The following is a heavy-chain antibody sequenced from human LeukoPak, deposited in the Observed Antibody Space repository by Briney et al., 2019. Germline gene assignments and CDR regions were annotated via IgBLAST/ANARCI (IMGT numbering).Heavy chain of an antibody. CDR3: ARVYLYTTGWSAAYYYFMDV. CDR1: TYISSDFG. CDR2: VSGDNGQT. D-gene: IGHD3-16*02. Sequence: GASVKVSCKASTYISSDFGISWVRLAPGGGLEWMGWVSGDNGQTNYGYKFYGRVTMTVETSTNTASMELRGLRSDDTAIYYCARVYLYTTGWSAAYYYFMDVWGKGTTVIVSS. V-gene: IGHV1-18*01. J-gene: IGHJ6*03.